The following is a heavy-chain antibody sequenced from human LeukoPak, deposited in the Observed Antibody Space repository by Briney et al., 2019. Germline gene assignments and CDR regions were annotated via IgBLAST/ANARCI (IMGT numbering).Heavy chain of an antibody. Sequence: PGGSLRLSCAASGFTFSSYAMSWIRQPPGKGLEWIGSIYYSRSTYYNPPPKSRVTISVDTSKNQFSLKLSSVTAADTAVYYCARLRTETVRGTVGDYWGQGTLVTVSS. V-gene: IGHV4-39*01. CDR1: GFTFSSYA. CDR2: IYYSRST. D-gene: IGHD4-23*01. CDR3: ARLRTETVRGTVGDY. J-gene: IGHJ4*02.